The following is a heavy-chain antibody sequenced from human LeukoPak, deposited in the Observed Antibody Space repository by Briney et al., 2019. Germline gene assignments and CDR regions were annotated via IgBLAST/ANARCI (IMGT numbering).Heavy chain of an antibody. V-gene: IGHV5-51*01. CDR3: PRLSLVIATNYCYMDV. Sequence: GESLKISCKGSGYIFTSNWIGWVRQMPGKGLEWMGIIYPGDSDTRYSPSFQGQVTISVDKSISTAYLQWSSLKVSDTAMYYCPRLSLVIATNYCYMDVWGKGTTVIVSS. J-gene: IGHJ6*03. D-gene: IGHD2-21*01. CDR1: GYIFTSNW. CDR2: IYPGDSDT.